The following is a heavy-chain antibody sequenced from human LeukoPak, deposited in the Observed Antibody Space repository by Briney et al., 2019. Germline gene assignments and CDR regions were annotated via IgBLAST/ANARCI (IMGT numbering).Heavy chain of an antibody. CDR2: ISYDRKKQ. CDR1: GFTFSSYA. V-gene: IGHV3-30*04. CDR3: VRARKLRLDF. J-gene: IGHJ4*02. D-gene: IGHD3-16*01. Sequence: PGRSLRLSCTASGFTFSSYAMHWVRQAPGKGLEWVSIISYDRKKQFYADSVRGRFNISRDNSRATVFLQIDTLRHEDTAVYFCVRARKLRLDFWGQGALVIVSS.